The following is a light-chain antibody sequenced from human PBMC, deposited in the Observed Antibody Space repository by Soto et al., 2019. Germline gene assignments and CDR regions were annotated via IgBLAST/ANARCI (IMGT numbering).Light chain of an antibody. V-gene: IGKV3-15*01. CDR2: GAS. J-gene: IGKJ2*01. CDR3: QQRISWPPYT. CDR1: QSILKN. Sequence: EIVMTQSPATLSVSPGEIATLSFRASQSILKNLAWYQHKPGQPPRLLIYGASTRATNIPGRFSGSGSGTEFTLTISSLQSEDFAVYYCQQRISWPPYTFGQGTKVDIK.